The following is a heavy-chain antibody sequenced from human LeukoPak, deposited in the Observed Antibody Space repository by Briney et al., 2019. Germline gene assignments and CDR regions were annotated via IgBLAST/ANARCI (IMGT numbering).Heavy chain of an antibody. CDR1: GYTFTSFG. CDR3: ARDRAGSAWYTTFDY. J-gene: IGHJ4*02. CDR2: ISTYNGNT. Sequence: ASVKVSCKASGYTFTSFGISWVRQTPGQGLEWMGWISTYNGNTNYAQRLQCRVTMTTDTSTSRVYMDLRSLRSDDTAVYYCARDRAGSAWYTTFDYWGQGTLVTVSS. V-gene: IGHV1-18*01. D-gene: IGHD6-19*01.